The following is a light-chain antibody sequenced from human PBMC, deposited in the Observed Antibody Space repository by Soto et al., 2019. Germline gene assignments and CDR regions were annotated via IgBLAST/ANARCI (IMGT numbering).Light chain of an antibody. CDR3: SSYTTTSTLGV. Sequence: QPVLTQPASVSGSPGQSITISCTGTSSDIGDYNYVSWFQQHPGKAPKLIIFEVTNRPSGVSNRFSGSKSANTASLTISGLQAEDEADYYCSSYTTTSTLGVFGGGTKLTVL. J-gene: IGLJ2*01. CDR2: EVT. CDR1: SSDIGDYNY. V-gene: IGLV2-14*01.